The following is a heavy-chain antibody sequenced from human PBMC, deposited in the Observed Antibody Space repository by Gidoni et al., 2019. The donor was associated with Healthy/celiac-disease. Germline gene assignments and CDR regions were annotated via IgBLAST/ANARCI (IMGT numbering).Heavy chain of an antibody. D-gene: IGHD2-15*01. CDR1: GGSISSGGYS. CDR2: IYHSGST. V-gene: IGHV4-30-2*01. J-gene: IGHJ5*02. Sequence: QLQLQESGSGLVKPSQTLSLTCAVAGGSISSGGYSWSWIRQPPGKGLEWIGYIYHSGSTYYNPSLKGRVTISVDRSKNQFSLKLSSVTAADTAVYYCATQTKVDGVVVAWGQGTLVTVSS. CDR3: ATQTKVDGVVVA.